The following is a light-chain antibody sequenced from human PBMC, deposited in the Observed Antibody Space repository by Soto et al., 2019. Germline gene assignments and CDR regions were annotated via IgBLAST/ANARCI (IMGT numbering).Light chain of an antibody. CDR3: AAWDDSLSGSYV. Sequence: QSVLTQPPSASGTPGQRVTVSCSGSSSNIGNNYVFWYQHLPGTAPKRLIYRNDQRPSGVSDRFSGSKSGTSASLAISGLRSEYEADYYCAAWDDSLSGSYVFGTGTKVTVL. CDR2: RND. J-gene: IGLJ1*01. V-gene: IGLV1-47*01. CDR1: SSNIGNNY.